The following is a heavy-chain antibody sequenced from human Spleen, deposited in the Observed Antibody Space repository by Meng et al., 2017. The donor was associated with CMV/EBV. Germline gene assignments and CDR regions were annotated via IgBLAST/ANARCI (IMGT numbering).Heavy chain of an antibody. Sequence: SETLSLTCTVSGGSISSSSHYWGWIRQPPGKGLEWIGSIYYSGNTYYNPSLESRVTISVDTSKNQFSLKLNSVTAADTAVYFCARAPGAYYFDYWGQGTLVTVSS. CDR2: IYYSGNT. J-gene: IGHJ4*02. CDR3: ARAPGAYYFDY. V-gene: IGHV4-39*07. D-gene: IGHD6-13*01. CDR1: GGSISSSSHY.